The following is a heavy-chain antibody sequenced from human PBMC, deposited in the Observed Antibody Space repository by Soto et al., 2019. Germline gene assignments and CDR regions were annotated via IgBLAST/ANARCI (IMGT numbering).Heavy chain of an antibody. CDR2: ISASNGNT. J-gene: IGHJ1*01. Sequence: ASVKVSCKASGYTFATYGFSWVRQAPGQGLECMGWISASNGNTNYAQKLRGRVTMTTDTSTSTAYMELRSLRSEDSAVYYCARSPRNYYALGSYSYFRHWGQGTLVTVSS. V-gene: IGHV1-18*01. CDR3: ARSPRNYYALGSYSYFRH. CDR1: GYTFATYG. D-gene: IGHD3-10*01.